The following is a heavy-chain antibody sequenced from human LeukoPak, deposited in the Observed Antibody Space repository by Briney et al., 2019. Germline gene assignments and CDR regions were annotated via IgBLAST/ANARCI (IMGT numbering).Heavy chain of an antibody. CDR1: GFTFSDYY. Sequence: GGSLRLSCAASGFTFSDYYMSWIRQAPGKGLEWVSYISSSGSTIYYADSVKGRFTISRDNAKNSLYLQMNSLRAEDTAVYYCAREYSSTTSYYYYYYMDVWGKGTTVIVSS. V-gene: IGHV3-11*04. D-gene: IGHD6-13*01. CDR2: ISSSGSTI. CDR3: AREYSSTTSYYYYYYMDV. J-gene: IGHJ6*03.